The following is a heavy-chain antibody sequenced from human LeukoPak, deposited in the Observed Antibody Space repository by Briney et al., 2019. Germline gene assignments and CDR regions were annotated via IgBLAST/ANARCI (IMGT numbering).Heavy chain of an antibody. D-gene: IGHD5-18*01. V-gene: IGHV1-58*01. J-gene: IGHJ5*02. CDR1: GFTFTSSA. Sequence: SVKVSCKASGFTFTSSAVQWVRQACGQRLEWIGWIVVGSGNTNYAQKFQERVTITRDMSTSTAYMELSSLRSEDTAVYYCAAPPIQAVDTAMSWGQGTLVTVSS. CDR2: IVVGSGNT. CDR3: AAPPIQAVDTAMS.